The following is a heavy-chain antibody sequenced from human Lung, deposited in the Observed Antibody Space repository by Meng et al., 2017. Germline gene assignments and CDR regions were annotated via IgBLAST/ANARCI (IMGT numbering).Heavy chain of an antibody. CDR3: ARGPTTMAHDFDY. D-gene: IGHD4-11*01. V-gene: IGHV4-34*01. J-gene: IGHJ4*02. CDR2: INHSGSN. Sequence: QAQIEQWGAGLLEPSATLSLTCVVSGGFFSDYYWCWIRQPPGKGLEWIGEINHSGSNNYNPSLESRATISVDTSQNNLSLKLSSVTAADSAVYYCARGPTTMAHDFDYWGQGTLVTVSS. CDR1: GGFFSDYY.